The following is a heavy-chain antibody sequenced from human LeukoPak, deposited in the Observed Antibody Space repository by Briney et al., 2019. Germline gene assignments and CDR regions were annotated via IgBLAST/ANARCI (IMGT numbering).Heavy chain of an antibody. CDR2: ISSSGSTI. CDR3: ARDVVVVAATVSSGPMDV. Sequence: GGSLRLSCAASGFTFSDYYMSWIRPAPWKGLEWVSYISSSGSTIYYADSVKGRFTISRDNAKNSLYLQMNSLRAEDTAVYYCARDVVVVAATVSSGPMDVWGQGTTVTVSS. V-gene: IGHV3-11*01. J-gene: IGHJ6*02. CDR1: GFTFSDYY. D-gene: IGHD2-15*01.